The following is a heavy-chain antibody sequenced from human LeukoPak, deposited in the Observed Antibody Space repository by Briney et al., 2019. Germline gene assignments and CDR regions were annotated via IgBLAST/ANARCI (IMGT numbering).Heavy chain of an antibody. Sequence: SETLSLTCTVSGGSISSSSYYWGWVRQPPGRGREGIGSMYYSGSTYYNPSLKSRVTISVDTSKNQFSLKLSSVTAADTAVYYCASVTTYYDFWSGYYTNNWFDPWGQGTLVTVSS. CDR1: GGSISSSSYY. D-gene: IGHD3-3*01. CDR3: ASVTTYYDFWSGYYTNNWFDP. CDR2: MYYSGST. J-gene: IGHJ5*02. V-gene: IGHV4-39*07.